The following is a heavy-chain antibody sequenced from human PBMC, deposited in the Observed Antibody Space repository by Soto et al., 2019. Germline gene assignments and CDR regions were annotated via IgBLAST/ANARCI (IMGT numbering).Heavy chain of an antibody. D-gene: IGHD3-10*01. Sequence: PSETLSLTCTVSGGSISSSSYYWGWIRQPPGKGLEWIGSIYYSGSTYYNPSLKSRVTISVDTSKNQFSLKLSSVTAADTAVYYCARSYGSGSYIFDYWGQGTLVTVSS. J-gene: IGHJ4*02. CDR3: ARSYGSGSYIFDY. CDR2: IYYSGST. CDR1: GGSISSSSYY. V-gene: IGHV4-39*01.